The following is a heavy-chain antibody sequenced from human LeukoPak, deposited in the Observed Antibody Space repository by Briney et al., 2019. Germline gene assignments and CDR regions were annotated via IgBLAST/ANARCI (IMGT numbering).Heavy chain of an antibody. Sequence: GGSLRLSCAASGFTFSSYSMNWVRQAPGKGLEWVSSISSSSSYIYYADSVKGRFTISRDNAKNSLYLQMNSLRAEDTAVYYCARDRGVKGYYYDSSGSLLDYWGQGTLVTVSS. CDR3: ARDRGVKGYYYDSSGSLLDY. V-gene: IGHV3-21*01. CDR1: GFTFSSYS. J-gene: IGHJ4*02. D-gene: IGHD3-22*01. CDR2: ISSSSSYI.